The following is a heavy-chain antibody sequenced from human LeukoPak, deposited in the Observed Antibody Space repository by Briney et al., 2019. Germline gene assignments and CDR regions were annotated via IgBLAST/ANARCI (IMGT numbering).Heavy chain of an antibody. J-gene: IGHJ4*02. CDR1: GASFSGYY. D-gene: IGHD3-9*01. CDR2: INHSGST. V-gene: IGHV4-34*01. CDR3: ARGTGYPLIG. Sequence: PSETLSLTCAVYGASFSGYYWSWIRQPPGKELEWIGEINHSGSTNYNPSLKSRVTISVDTSKNQFSLKLSSVTAADTAVYYCARGTGYPLIGWGQGTLVTVSS.